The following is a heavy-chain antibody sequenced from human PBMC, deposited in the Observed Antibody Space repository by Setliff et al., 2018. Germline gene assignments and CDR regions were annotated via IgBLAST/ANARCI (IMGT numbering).Heavy chain of an antibody. CDR1: GYSISSGYI. V-gene: IGHV4-38-2*02. J-gene: IGHJ6*03. Sequence: SETLSLTCTVSGYSISSGYIWGWIRQPPGKGLEWVGNLCHTGSINYNPSLKCRLTISRDTSKNQFSLKLNSVTAADMAVYYCAREQWLDPPGYYYMDVWAKGTTVTVSS. CDR3: AREQWLDPPGYYYMDV. CDR2: LCHTGSI. D-gene: IGHD6-19*01.